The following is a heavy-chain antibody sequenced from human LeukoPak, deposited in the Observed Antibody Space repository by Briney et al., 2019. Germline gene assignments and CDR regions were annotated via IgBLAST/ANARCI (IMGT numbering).Heavy chain of an antibody. CDR1: GFTVSSNY. J-gene: IGHJ6*02. D-gene: IGHD3-10*01. V-gene: IGHV3-53*01. Sequence: GGSLRLSCAASGFTVSSNYMSWVRQAPGKGLEWVSVIYSGGSTYYSDSVKGRFTISRDNSKNTLYLQMNSLRAEDTAVYYCARDVAIGYKWFGELYYYYYGMDVWGQGTTVTVSS. CDR3: ARDVAIGYKWFGELYYYYYGMDV. CDR2: IYSGGST.